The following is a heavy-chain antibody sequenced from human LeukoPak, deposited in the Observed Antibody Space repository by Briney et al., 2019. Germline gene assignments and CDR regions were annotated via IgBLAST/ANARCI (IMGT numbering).Heavy chain of an antibody. D-gene: IGHD2-2*01. CDR2: RRYDGSNK. V-gene: IGHV3-30*02. Sequence: GGSLRLSCAASGFTFSSYGMHWVRQAPGKGLEWVAFRRYDGSNKYYADSVKGRFTISRDNSKNTLYLQMNSLRAEDTAVYYCAKDDCSSTSCYFTNRGYNWFDPWGQGTLVTVSS. J-gene: IGHJ5*02. CDR1: GFTFSSYG. CDR3: AKDDCSSTSCYFTNRGYNWFDP.